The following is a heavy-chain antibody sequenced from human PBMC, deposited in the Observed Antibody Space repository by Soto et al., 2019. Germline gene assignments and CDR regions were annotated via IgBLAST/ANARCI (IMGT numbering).Heavy chain of an antibody. CDR3: ARSMYSTSAQLYYGMDV. D-gene: IGHD6-6*01. CDR2: MYHSGIT. V-gene: IGHV4-38-2*01. J-gene: IGHJ6*02. Sequence: PSETLSLTCAVSGCSIRSGYFWGWIRRPPGKGLEWIGSMYHSGITYYNLSLKSRVTISVDTSKNQLSLKLSSATAADTAVYYCARSMYSTSAQLYYGMDVWGQGTTVTVSS. CDR1: GCSIRSGYF.